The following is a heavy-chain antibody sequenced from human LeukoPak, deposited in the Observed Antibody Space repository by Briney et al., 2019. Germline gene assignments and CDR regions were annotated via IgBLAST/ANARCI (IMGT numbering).Heavy chain of an antibody. V-gene: IGHV5-51*01. CDR1: GYSFINHW. CDR3: ARLIYDSSGYFDY. J-gene: IGHJ4*02. CDR2: MYPDDSDT. Sequence: GESLKISCKASGYSFINHWIGWVRQKPGKGLEWVGIMYPDDSDTRYSPSFQGQVSISADKSLSTAYLQWSSLKALDTAMYYCARLIYDSSGYFDYWGQGTLVTVSS. D-gene: IGHD3-22*01.